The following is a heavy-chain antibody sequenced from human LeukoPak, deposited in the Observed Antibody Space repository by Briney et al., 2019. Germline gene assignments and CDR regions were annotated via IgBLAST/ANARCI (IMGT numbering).Heavy chain of an antibody. D-gene: IGHD1-1*01. Sequence: ASVKVSCKASGYTFTSYDINWGRQATGQGLEWMGWMNPNSGNTGYAQKFQGRVTITRNTSITTAFMELSSLTSEDTTVYYCARDIAGTTLGGWFDPWGQGTLITVSS. CDR2: MNPNSGNT. CDR1: GYTFTSYD. J-gene: IGHJ5*02. V-gene: IGHV1-8*01. CDR3: ARDIAGTTLGGWFDP.